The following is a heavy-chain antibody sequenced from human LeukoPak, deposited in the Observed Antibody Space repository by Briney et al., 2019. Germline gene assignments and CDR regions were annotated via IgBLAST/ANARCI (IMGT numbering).Heavy chain of an antibody. CDR2: INPSGGST. J-gene: IGHJ5*02. D-gene: IGHD2-8*01. V-gene: IGHV1-46*01. CDR1: GYTFTSYY. Sequence: ASVKVSCKASGYTFTSYYMHWVRQAPGQGLERMGIINPSGGSTNYAQKFQGRVTMTRDTSTSTVYMELSSLRSEDTAVYYCARDSNEWNWFDPWGREPWSPSPQ. CDR3: ARDSNEWNWFDP.